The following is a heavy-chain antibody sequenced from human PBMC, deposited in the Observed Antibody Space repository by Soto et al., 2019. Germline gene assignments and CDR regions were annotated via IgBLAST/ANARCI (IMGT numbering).Heavy chain of an antibody. CDR1: SGSISSGSYY. Sequence: PSETLSLTCTVSSGSISSGSYYWDWIRQPPGKGLEWIGNIYYSGSTNYNPSLESRVTISVDTSKNQFSLKLSSVTAADTAVYYCARQTGSYYSFDAFDIWGQGTMVT. CDR2: IYYSGST. J-gene: IGHJ3*02. V-gene: IGHV4-39*01. D-gene: IGHD3-22*01. CDR3: ARQTGSYYSFDAFDI.